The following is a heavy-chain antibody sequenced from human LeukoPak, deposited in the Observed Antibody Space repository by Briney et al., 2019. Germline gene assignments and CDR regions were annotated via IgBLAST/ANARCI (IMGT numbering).Heavy chain of an antibody. Sequence: ASAKVSCKASGYTFTGYYMHWVRQAPGQGREWMGWINPNSGGTNYAQKFQGRVTMTRDTSISTAYMELSRLRSDDTAVYYCARDYCSSTSCYTRLDYWGQGTLVTVSS. V-gene: IGHV1-2*02. J-gene: IGHJ4*02. CDR3: ARDYCSSTSCYTRLDY. D-gene: IGHD2-2*02. CDR1: GYTFTGYY. CDR2: INPNSGGT.